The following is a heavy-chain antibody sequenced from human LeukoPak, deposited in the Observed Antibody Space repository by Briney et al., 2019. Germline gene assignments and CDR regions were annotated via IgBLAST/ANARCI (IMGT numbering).Heavy chain of an antibody. CDR1: GFTFSCYW. J-gene: IGHJ4*02. D-gene: IGHD4-17*01. V-gene: IGHV3-7*01. Sequence: GGSLRLSCAASGFTFSCYWMSWVRQAPGKGLEWVANIKQDGSEKYYVDSVKGRFTISRDNAKNSLYLQMNSLRAEDTAVYYCARENGDSYFDYWGQGTLVTVSS. CDR3: ARENGDSYFDY. CDR2: IKQDGSEK.